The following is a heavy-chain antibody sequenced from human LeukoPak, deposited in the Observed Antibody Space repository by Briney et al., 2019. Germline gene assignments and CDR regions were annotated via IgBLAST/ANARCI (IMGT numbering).Heavy chain of an antibody. CDR2: IYYSGST. J-gene: IGHJ5*02. D-gene: IGHD2-2*01. CDR1: GGSISSYY. Sequence: SETLSLTCTVSGGSISSYYWSWIRQPPGKGLEWIGYIYYSGSTNYNPSLKSRVTISVDTSKNQFSLKLSSVTAADTAVYYCARNFVVVSSFGFDPWGQGTLVTVSS. CDR3: ARNFVVVSSFGFDP. V-gene: IGHV4-59*01.